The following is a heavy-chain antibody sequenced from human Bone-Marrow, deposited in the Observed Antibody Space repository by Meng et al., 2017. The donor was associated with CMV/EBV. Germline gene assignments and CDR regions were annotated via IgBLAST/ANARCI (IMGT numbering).Heavy chain of an antibody. D-gene: IGHD6-19*01. CDR3: ARIPLGSGWSYFDY. Sequence: GESLKISCAASGFTVSSNYMSWVRQAPGKGLEWVSVIYSGGSTYYADSVKGRFTISRDNSKNTPYLQMNSLRAEDTAVYYCARIPLGSGWSYFDYWGQGPLVTVSS. V-gene: IGHV3-53*01. CDR2: IYSGGST. J-gene: IGHJ4*02. CDR1: GFTVSSNY.